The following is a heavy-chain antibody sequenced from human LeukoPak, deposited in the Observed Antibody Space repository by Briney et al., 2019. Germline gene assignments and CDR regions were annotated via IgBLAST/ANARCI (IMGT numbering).Heavy chain of an antibody. J-gene: IGHJ4*02. CDR1: GFTFSSYS. CDR3: AREPHYYDSSGYYDFVAYFDY. V-gene: IGHV3-21*01. Sequence: TGGSLRLSCAASGFTFSSYSMNWVRQAPGKGLEWVSSISSSSSYIYYADSVKGRFTISRDNAKNSLYLQMNSLRAEDTAVYYCAREPHYYDSSGYYDFVAYFDYWGQGTLVTVSS. CDR2: ISSSSSYI. D-gene: IGHD3-22*01.